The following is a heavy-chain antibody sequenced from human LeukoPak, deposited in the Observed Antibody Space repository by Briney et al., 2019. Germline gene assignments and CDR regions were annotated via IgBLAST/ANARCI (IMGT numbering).Heavy chain of an antibody. CDR3: ANYIQSIAAAPLGY. J-gene: IGHJ4*02. V-gene: IGHV3-23*01. D-gene: IGHD6-13*01. CDR2: ISGSGGST. Sequence: GGSLRLSCAASGFTFSSYAMSWVRQAPGKGLEWVSAISGSGGSTYYADSVKGRFTISRDNSKNTLYLQMNSLRAEDTAVYYCANYIQSIAAAPLGYWGQGTLVTVSS. CDR1: GFTFSSYA.